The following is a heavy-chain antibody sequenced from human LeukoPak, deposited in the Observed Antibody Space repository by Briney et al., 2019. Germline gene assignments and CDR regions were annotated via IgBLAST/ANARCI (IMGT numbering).Heavy chain of an antibody. CDR3: AHSRIHYYGSFDP. Sequence: PGGSLRLSCAASGFTFSSYGMSWVRQAPGKGLEWVSAISGSGGSTYYADSVKGRFTISRDNSKNTLYLQMNSQRAEDTAVYYCAHSRIHYYGSFDPWGQGTLVTVSS. V-gene: IGHV3-23*01. J-gene: IGHJ5*02. CDR2: ISGSGGST. CDR1: GFTFSSYG. D-gene: IGHD3-10*01.